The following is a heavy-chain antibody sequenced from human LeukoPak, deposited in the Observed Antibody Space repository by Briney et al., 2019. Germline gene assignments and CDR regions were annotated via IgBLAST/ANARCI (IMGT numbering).Heavy chain of an antibody. J-gene: IGHJ4*02. V-gene: IGHV3-20*04. CDR1: GFSFDDYG. CDR2: INCNGGTT. Sequence: PGGSLRLSCAASGFSFDDYGMSWVRQAPGKGLEWVGGINCNGGTTGYAASVMGRFTISRDNAKNSLYLQMNSLRAEDTALYYCARVASNYDFDSWGQGTLVTVSS. CDR3: ARVASNYDFDS. D-gene: IGHD4-11*01.